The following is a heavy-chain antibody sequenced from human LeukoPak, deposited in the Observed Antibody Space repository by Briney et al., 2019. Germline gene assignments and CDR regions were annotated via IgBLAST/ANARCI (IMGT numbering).Heavy chain of an antibody. V-gene: IGHV3-48*01. CDR2: INSGSTTI. J-gene: IGHJ4*02. CDR3: ARDSPRLSY. D-gene: IGHD6-25*01. CDR1: GFTFSSYS. Sequence: QAAGTLCLSCAASGFTFSSYSMYWVRKAQPPGKGRESKINSGSTTIYYKDSVKGRVTISKDNAKNSLYLQMNNLRAEDTAVYSCARDSPRLSYWGRGTRVTVSS.